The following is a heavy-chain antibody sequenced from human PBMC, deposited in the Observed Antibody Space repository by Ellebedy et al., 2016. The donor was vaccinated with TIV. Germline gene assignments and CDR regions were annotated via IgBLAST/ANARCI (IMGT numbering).Heavy chain of an antibody. D-gene: IGHD5-12*01. J-gene: IGHJ6*02. Sequence: PGGSLRLSCTASGFTFSAFGIHWVRQAPGKGLEWVAHIWYDGSDKYYADSVKGRFTISRGNSNSTLYLQMSSLRGEDTAVYYCARAWIPYGLDVWGHGTTVTVSS. CDR3: ARAWIPYGLDV. CDR2: IWYDGSDK. CDR1: GFTFSAFG. V-gene: IGHV3-33*01.